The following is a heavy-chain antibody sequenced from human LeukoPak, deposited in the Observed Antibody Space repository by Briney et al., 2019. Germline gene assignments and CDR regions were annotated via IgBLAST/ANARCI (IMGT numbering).Heavy chain of an antibody. D-gene: IGHD6-19*01. CDR3: AKDPSYNSGWNKFFHQ. V-gene: IGHV3-23*01. CDR2: ISGSAGST. CDR1: GFTFNNYA. J-gene: IGHJ1*01. Sequence: PGASLRLSCAASGFTFNNYAMSWVRQAPGKGLEWVSSISGSAGSTYYADSVKGRFTVSRDNSKNTLYLQVNSLRVEDTAMYYCAKDPSYNSGWNKFFHQWGQGTLVTVSS.